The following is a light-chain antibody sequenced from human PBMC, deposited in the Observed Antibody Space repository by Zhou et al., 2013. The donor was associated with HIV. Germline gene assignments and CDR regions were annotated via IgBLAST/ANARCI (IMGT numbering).Light chain of an antibody. J-gene: IGKJ1*01. CDR2: SAS. Sequence: DIQMTQSPSSLSASVGDRVTITCRATQDIRNSLAWYQQKPGKVPQLLIYSASILQSGVPPRFSGTGSGTDFALTINSLQPEDVATYFCQKXDNAPRTFGQGTKVEIK. V-gene: IGKV1-27*01. CDR1: QDIRNS. CDR3: QKXDNAPRT.